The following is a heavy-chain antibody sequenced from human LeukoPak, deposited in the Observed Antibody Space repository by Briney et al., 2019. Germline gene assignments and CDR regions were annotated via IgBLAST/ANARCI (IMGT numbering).Heavy chain of an antibody. CDR3: ARVFDYYGSGSPYYFDY. V-gene: IGHV5-51*01. CDR2: IYPGDSDT. Sequence: GGALKVSCKGSGYSFSRYWIGWGGPMAGERLGGVGVIYPGDSDTRYSPSFQGQVTISADKSISTAYLQWSSLKASDTAMYYCARVFDYYGSGSPYYFDYWGQGTLVTVSS. D-gene: IGHD3-10*01. J-gene: IGHJ4*02. CDR1: GYSFSRYW.